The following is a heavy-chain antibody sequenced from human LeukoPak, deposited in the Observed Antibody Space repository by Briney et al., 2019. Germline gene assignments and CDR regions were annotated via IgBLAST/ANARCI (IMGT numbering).Heavy chain of an antibody. J-gene: IGHJ3*02. D-gene: IGHD1-26*01. CDR3: AKEYSGSYYWGAFDI. CDR2: ISWNSGSI. V-gene: IGHV3-9*01. CDR1: GFTFDDYA. Sequence: GGSLRLSCAASGFTFDDYAMHWVRYAPGKGLEWVSGISWNSGSIGYADSVKGRFTISRDNAKNSLYLQMNSLRAEDTALYYCAKEYSGSYYWGAFDIWGQGTMVTVSS.